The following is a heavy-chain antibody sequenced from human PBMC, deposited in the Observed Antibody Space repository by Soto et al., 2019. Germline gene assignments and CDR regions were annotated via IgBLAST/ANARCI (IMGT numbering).Heavy chain of an antibody. CDR2: ISRDGGTK. CDR3: TGEVASGY. V-gene: IGHV3-30*03. CDR1: GFTVSSYG. Sequence: QVQLVESGGGVVQPGRSLRLSCAASGFTVSSYGMHWVRQAPGKGLEWVAVISRDGGTKYYADSVKGRFTISRDNSRNTPFLEMNSLRGDDMAVYYCTGEVASGYWGQGTLVTVSS. D-gene: IGHD2-8*02. J-gene: IGHJ4*02.